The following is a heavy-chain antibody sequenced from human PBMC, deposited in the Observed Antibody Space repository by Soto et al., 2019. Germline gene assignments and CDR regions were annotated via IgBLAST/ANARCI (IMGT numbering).Heavy chain of an antibody. CDR3: AKSTYCNGGSCFPQY. D-gene: IGHD2-15*01. CDR2: ISYDGSDQ. J-gene: IGHJ4*02. V-gene: IGHV3-30*18. Sequence: PGGSLRLSCAGPTFTFSDFGFHWVRQAPGKGLEWVAMISYDGSDQYYGDSVQGRFTISRDDSKNTVHLQMNSLRPEDTAMYYCAKSTYCNGGSCFPQYWGPGTLVTVSS. CDR1: TFTFSDFG.